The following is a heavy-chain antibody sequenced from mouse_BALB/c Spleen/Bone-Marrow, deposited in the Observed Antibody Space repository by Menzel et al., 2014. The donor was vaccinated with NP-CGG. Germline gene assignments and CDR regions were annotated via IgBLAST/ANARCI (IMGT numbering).Heavy chain of an antibody. J-gene: IGHJ1*01. CDR3: ARWGYGSSYVGYFDV. CDR2: ILPGSGST. D-gene: IGHD1-1*01. Sequence: LVESGAELMKPGASVKISCKATGYTFSRYWMEWVRQRPGHGLEWIGEILPGSGSTNYNEKFKGKATFTADTSSNTAYMQLSSLTSEDSAVYYCARWGYGSSYVGYFDVWGAGTTVTVSS. CDR1: GYTFSRYW. V-gene: IGHV1-9*01.